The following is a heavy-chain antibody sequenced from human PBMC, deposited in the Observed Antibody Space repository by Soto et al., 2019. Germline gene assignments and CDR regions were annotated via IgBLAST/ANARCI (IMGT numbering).Heavy chain of an antibody. CDR2: IKQDESDK. V-gene: IGHV3-7*03. J-gene: IGHJ5*02. CDR3: AAYCYTMTCTHFHGYS. CDR1: GFRFRDYW. Sequence: GGSLRLSCAVSGFRFRDYWMSWVRQAPGKGLEWVANIKQDESDKYYVDSVKGRFTTSRDNAKNALYLQMNSLRVEDTAVYYCAAYCYTMTCTHFHGYSWGQGXRVTVYS. D-gene: IGHD3-16*02.